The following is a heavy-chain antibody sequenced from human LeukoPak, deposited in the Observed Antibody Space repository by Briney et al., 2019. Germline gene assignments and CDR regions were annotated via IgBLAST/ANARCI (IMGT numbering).Heavy chain of an antibody. CDR3: ARGPYNYFDY. V-gene: IGHV1-2*02. J-gene: IGHJ4*02. Sequence: ALVKVSCKASGYTSTGYYMHWVRQAPGQGLKWMGWINPNSGGTNYAQKFQGRVTMTRDTSISTAYMELSRLRSDDTAVYYCARGPYNYFDYWGQGTLVTVSS. D-gene: IGHD3-16*01. CDR1: GYTSTGYY. CDR2: INPNSGGT.